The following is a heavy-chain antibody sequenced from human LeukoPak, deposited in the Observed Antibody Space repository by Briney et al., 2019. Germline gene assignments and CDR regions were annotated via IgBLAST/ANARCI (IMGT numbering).Heavy chain of an antibody. CDR3: AKDPSGSYSGD. V-gene: IGHV3-30*18. J-gene: IGHJ4*02. D-gene: IGHD1-26*01. CDR2: ISYDGSNK. CDR1: GFTFSSYG. Sequence: GGSLRLSCAASGFTFSSYGMRWVRQAPGKGLEWVAVISYDGSNKYYADSVKGRFTISRDNSKNTLYLQMNSLRAADTAVHYCAKDPSGSYSGDCGQGPLVTVSS.